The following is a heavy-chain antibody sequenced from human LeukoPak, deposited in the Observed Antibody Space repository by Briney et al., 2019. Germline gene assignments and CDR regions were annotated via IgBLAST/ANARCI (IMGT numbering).Heavy chain of an antibody. V-gene: IGHV3-9*01. CDR1: GLTFDDYA. J-gene: IGHJ4*02. D-gene: IGHD1-26*01. CDR3: AKAGGSYGSDYFDC. Sequence: SLRLSCAASGLTFDDYAMHWVRQAPGKGLEWVSGISWNSGSIGYAGSVKGRFTISRDNAKNSLYLQMNSLRAEDTALYYCAKAGGSYGSDYFDCWGQGTLVTVSS. CDR2: ISWNSGSI.